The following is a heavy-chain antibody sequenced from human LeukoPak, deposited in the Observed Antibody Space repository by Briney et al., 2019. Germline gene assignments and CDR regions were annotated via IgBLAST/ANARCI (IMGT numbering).Heavy chain of an antibody. CDR1: GFTFSSYA. J-gene: IGHJ2*01. Sequence: GGSLRLSCAASGFTFSSYAMSWVRQAPGKGLEWVSAISGSGGSTSYAQKFQGRVTMTRDTSTSTVYMELSSLRSEDTAVYYCARDFVGIPVGYFDLWGRGTLVTVSS. CDR3: ARDFVGIPVGYFDL. D-gene: IGHD7-27*01. V-gene: IGHV3-23*01. CDR2: ISGSGGST.